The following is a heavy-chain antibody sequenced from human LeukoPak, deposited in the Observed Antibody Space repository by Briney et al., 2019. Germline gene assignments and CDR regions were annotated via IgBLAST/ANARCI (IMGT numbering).Heavy chain of an antibody. Sequence: ASVKVSCKASGYTFTSYDINWVRQATGQGLEWMGWINPNSGGTNYAQKFQGRVTMTRDTSISTAYMELSRLRSDDTAVYYCARDSGSSRSDAFDIWGQGTMVTVSS. CDR3: ARDSGSSRSDAFDI. CDR1: GYTFTSYD. CDR2: INPNSGGT. V-gene: IGHV1-2*02. D-gene: IGHD1-26*01. J-gene: IGHJ3*02.